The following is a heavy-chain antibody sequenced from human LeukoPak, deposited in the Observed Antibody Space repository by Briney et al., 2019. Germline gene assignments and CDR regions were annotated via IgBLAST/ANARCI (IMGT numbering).Heavy chain of an antibody. V-gene: IGHV3-21*01. J-gene: IGHJ1*01. Sequence: PGGSLRLSCAASGFTFSSYSMNWVRQAPGKGLEWVSSISSSSYIYYADSVKGRFTISRDNAKNSLYLQMNSLRAEDTAVYYCARRGSSYYYDSSGFTPGAEYFQHWGRGTLVTVSS. CDR2: ISSSSYI. D-gene: IGHD3-22*01. CDR1: GFTFSSYS. CDR3: ARRGSSYYYDSSGFTPGAEYFQH.